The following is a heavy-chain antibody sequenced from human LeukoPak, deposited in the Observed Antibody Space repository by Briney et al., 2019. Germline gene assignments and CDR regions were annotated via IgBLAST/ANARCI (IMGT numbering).Heavy chain of an antibody. V-gene: IGHV4-31*03. J-gene: IGHJ4*02. D-gene: IGHD2-2*02. CDR1: GDSISSGDYY. CDR3: AREGSYSTTSCYKDY. CDR2: IYYSGST. Sequence: SETLSLTCTVSGDSISSGDYYWSWIRQHPGKGLEWIGYIYYSGSTYYNPSLKSRVTISVDTSKNQFSLKLSSVTAADTAVYYCAREGSYSTTSCYKDYWGQGTLVTVSS.